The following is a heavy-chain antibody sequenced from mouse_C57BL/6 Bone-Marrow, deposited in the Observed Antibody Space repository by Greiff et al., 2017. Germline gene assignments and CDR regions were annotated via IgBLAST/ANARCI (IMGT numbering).Heavy chain of an antibody. CDR2: ISSGGSYT. CDR1: GFTFSSYG. J-gene: IGHJ2*01. V-gene: IGHV5-6*01. CDR3: ARHYNGSRYYFDY. D-gene: IGHD1-1*01. Sequence: EVQLVESGGDLVKPGGSLKLSCAASGFTFSSYGMSWVRQTPDKRLEWVATISSGGSYTYYPDSVKGRFTISRDNAKNTLYLQMSSLKAEDTDMXYCARHYNGSRYYFDYWGQGTTLTVSS.